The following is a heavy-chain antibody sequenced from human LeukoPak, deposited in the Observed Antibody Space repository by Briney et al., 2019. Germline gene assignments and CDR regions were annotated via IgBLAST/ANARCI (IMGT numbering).Heavy chain of an antibody. CDR2: IRYDGSNK. J-gene: IGHJ4*02. CDR1: GFTFSSYG. D-gene: IGHD5-18*01. CDR3: AKAIIYSYGLFDY. V-gene: IGHV3-30*02. Sequence: PGGSLRLSCAASGFTFSSYGMHWVRQAPGKGLEWVAFIRYDGSNKYYADSVKGRFTISRDNSKNTLYLQMNSLRAEDTAVYYCAKAIIYSYGLFDYWGQGTLVAVSS.